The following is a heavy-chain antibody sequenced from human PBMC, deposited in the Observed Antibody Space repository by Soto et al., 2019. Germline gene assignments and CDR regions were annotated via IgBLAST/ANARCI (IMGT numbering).Heavy chain of an antibody. CDR3: VQSRCGGDCLQSYSSHSYYGLDV. J-gene: IGHJ6*02. D-gene: IGHD2-21*02. V-gene: IGHV2-5*02. CDR2: IYWDDDK. Sequence: QITLKESGPTLVKPTQTLTLTCTFSGLSLSTTGVGVGWIRQPPGKALEWLALIYWDDDKRYSPSLKSRLTLTKDTSKTQVVLTMTNMDPVDTATYYCVQSRCGGDCLQSYSSHSYYGLDVWDQGTTVTVSS. CDR1: GLSLSTTGVG.